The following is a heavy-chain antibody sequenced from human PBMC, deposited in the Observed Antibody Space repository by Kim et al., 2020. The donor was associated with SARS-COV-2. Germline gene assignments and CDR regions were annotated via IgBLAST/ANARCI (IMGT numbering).Heavy chain of an antibody. J-gene: IGHJ4*02. CDR2: IYYSGST. V-gene: IGHV4-39*01. CDR3: ARQVATGVRFLDY. D-gene: IGHD3-10*01. Sequence: SETLSLTCTVSGGSISSSSYYWGWIRQPPGKGLEWIGSIYYSGSTYYNPSLKSRVTISVDTSKNQFSLKLSSVTAADTAVYYCARQVATGVRFLDYWGQGTLVTVSS. CDR1: GGSISSSSYY.